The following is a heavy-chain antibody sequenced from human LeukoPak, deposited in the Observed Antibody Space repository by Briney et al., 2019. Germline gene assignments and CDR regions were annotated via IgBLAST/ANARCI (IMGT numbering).Heavy chain of an antibody. Sequence: SETLSLTCTVSGGSISGTYYWSWIRQPPGKGLEWIGYIYYTGTTDSNPSLKSRVTISLDTSKNQFSLNLSSVTAADTAVYYCARRWVYDKRAFDAWGQGTMATVSS. V-gene: IGHV4-59*08. CDR1: GGSISGTYY. J-gene: IGHJ3*01. D-gene: IGHD3-16*01. CDR2: IYYTGTT. CDR3: ARRWVYDKRAFDA.